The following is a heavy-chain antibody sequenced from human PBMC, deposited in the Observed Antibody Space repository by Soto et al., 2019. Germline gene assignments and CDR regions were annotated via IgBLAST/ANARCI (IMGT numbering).Heavy chain of an antibody. CDR1: GGSISSYY. V-gene: IGHV4-59*01. CDR2: IYYSGST. D-gene: IGHD2-15*01. J-gene: IGHJ6*03. Sequence: SETLSLTCTVSGGSISSYYWSWIRQPPGKGLEWIGYIYYSGSTNYNPSLKSRVTISVDTSKNQFSLKLSSVTAADTAVYYCARLAKEARVVVAASSYYYYYMDVWGKGTTVTVSS. CDR3: ARLAKEARVVVAASSYYYYYMDV.